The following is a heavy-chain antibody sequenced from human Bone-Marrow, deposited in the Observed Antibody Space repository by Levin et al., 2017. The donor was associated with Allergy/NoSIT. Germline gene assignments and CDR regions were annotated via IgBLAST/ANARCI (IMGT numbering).Heavy chain of an antibody. CDR3: AKDGGTLNAFDI. Sequence: GESLKISCAASGFTFSNYAMNWVRQAPGKGLEWVSAVSGSGHYTYYADSVKGRFTISRDNSKNTLSLQMHSLRAEDTAVYYCAKDGGTLNAFDIWGQGTTVTVSS. V-gene: IGHV3-23*01. CDR2: VSGSGHYT. D-gene: IGHD6-25*01. J-gene: IGHJ3*02. CDR1: GFTFSNYA.